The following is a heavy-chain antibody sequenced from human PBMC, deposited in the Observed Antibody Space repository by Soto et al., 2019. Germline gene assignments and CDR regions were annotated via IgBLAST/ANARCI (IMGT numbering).Heavy chain of an antibody. CDR3: AIRQIAAAVNNWFDP. CDR1: GGSISSGDYY. J-gene: IGHJ5*02. Sequence: PSETLSLTCTVSGGSISSGDYYWSWIRQPPGKGLEWIGYIYYSGSTYYNPSLKSRVTISVDTSKNQFSLKLSSVTAADTAVYYCAIRQIAAAVNNWFDPWGQGTLVTVSS. CDR2: IYYSGST. D-gene: IGHD6-13*01. V-gene: IGHV4-30-4*01.